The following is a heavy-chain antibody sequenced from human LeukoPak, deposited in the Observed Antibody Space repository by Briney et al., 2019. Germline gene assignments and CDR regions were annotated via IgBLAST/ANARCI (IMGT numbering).Heavy chain of an antibody. CDR3: AREESIERYQFQHEY. D-gene: IGHD2-2*01. J-gene: IGHJ4*02. V-gene: IGHV1-18*01. Sequence: ASVKVSCKASGYTFINYGITWARQAPGQGLEWMGWISPYNGNTKYLQKFQGRVTMTTDTSTSTASMEVRSLRSDDTAVYYCAREESIERYQFQHEYWGQGTLVTVSS. CDR1: GYTFINYG. CDR2: ISPYNGNT.